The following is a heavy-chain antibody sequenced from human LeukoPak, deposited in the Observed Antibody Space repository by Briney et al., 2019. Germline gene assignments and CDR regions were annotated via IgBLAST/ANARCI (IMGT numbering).Heavy chain of an antibody. D-gene: IGHD2-2*01. CDR2: INHSGST. CDR1: GGSFSGYY. Sequence: SETLSLTCAVYGGSFSGYYWSWIRQPPGKGLEWIGEINHSGSTNYNPSLKSRVTISLDTSKNQFSLKVNSVTAADTAVYYCARGDCSSTICYSPMDVWGKGTTVTVSS. J-gene: IGHJ6*03. CDR3: ARGDCSSTICYSPMDV. V-gene: IGHV4-34*01.